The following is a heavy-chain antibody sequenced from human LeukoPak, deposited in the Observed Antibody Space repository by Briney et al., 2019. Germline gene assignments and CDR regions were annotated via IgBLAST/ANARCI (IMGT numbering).Heavy chain of an antibody. D-gene: IGHD1-26*01. Sequence: SETLSLTCSVSGGSISGYYWTWVRQPPGKGLEWIGQIHYSGRAHYNPSLKSRITMSVDTSRNQISLKLSSVTAADSAIYYCVRCGVNCDMDVWSQGTTVTVFS. V-gene: IGHV4-59*01. CDR3: VRCGVNCDMDV. CDR1: GGSISGYY. J-gene: IGHJ6*02. CDR2: IHYSGRA.